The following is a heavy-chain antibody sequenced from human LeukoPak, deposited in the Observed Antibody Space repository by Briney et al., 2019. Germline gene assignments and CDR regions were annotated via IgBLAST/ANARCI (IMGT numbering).Heavy chain of an antibody. CDR1: GFTLSSYD. CDR3: ARGYFSGNSHG. Sequence: PGGSLRLSCAASGFTLSSYDITWVRQAPGKGPEWVSSILSNSDTYYADSVKGRFTVSRDNAKNSVFLQMNGLRAEDTAVYFCARGYFSGNSHGWGQGTLVTVSS. D-gene: IGHD3-10*01. CDR2: ILSNSDT. V-gene: IGHV3-69-1*01. J-gene: IGHJ4*02.